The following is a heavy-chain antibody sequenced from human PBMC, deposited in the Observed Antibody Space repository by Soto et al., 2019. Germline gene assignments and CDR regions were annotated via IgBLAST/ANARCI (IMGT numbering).Heavy chain of an antibody. CDR3: ARGLGWLLSPGWWFDP. V-gene: IGHV1-69*01. CDR2: IIPIFGTA. Sequence: QVQLVQSGAEVKKPGSSVKVPCKASGGTFSSYAISWVRQAPGQGLEWMGGIIPIFGTANYAQKFQGRVTITADESTSTAYLELSSLRSEDTAVYYCARGLGWLLSPGWWFDPWGQGTLVTVSS. D-gene: IGHD3-9*01. J-gene: IGHJ5*02. CDR1: GGTFSSYA.